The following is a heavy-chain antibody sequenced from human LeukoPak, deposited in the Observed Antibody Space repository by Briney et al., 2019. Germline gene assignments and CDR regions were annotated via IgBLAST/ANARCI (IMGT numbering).Heavy chain of an antibody. J-gene: IGHJ4*02. D-gene: IGHD1-1*01. CDR2: ISSSGSPK. V-gene: IGHV3-11*01. CDR3: ARVLANALLPSYTDY. CDR1: EFNFSDYY. Sequence: GGSLGLSCRASEFNFSDYYMNWIRQTPGKGLEWLGSISSSGSPKYYADSLEGRFTISRDNSKNSLYPQLNSLRPEDTATYYCARVLANALLPSYTDYWGQGALVTVSS.